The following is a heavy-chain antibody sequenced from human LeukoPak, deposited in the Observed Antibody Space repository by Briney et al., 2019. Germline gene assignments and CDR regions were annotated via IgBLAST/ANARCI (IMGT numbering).Heavy chain of an antibody. J-gene: IGHJ4*02. D-gene: IGHD4-17*01. CDR1: GFTLSTYA. Sequence: ASVKVSCKASGFTLSTYAIHWVRQAPGQGLEWMGWINVGNGNVKYSQKFQGRVTITRDTSASTVHMELSRLRPEDTAIYYCARGHMVTTWKDFDYWGQGTLVALSS. CDR2: INVGNGNV. CDR3: ARGHMVTTWKDFDY. V-gene: IGHV1-3*01.